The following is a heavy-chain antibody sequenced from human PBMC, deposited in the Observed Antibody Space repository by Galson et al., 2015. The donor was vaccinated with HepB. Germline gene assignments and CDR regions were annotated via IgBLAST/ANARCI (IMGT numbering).Heavy chain of an antibody. CDR2: ISYDGSNK. J-gene: IGHJ4*02. CDR3: AKERLPYYFDY. Sequence: SLRLSCAASGFTFSSYGMHWVRQAPGKGLEWVAVISYDGSNKYYADSVKGRFTISRDNSKNTLYLQMNSLRAEDTAVYYCAKERLPYYFDYWGQGTLVTVSS. CDR1: GFTFSSYG. V-gene: IGHV3-30*18. D-gene: IGHD5-18*01.